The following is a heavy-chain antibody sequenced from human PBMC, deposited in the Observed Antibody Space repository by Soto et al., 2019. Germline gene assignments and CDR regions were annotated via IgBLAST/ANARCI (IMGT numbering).Heavy chain of an antibody. CDR3: AKDGRYYDSSGPVFDY. D-gene: IGHD3-22*01. J-gene: IGHJ4*02. CDR1: GFTFSSYA. CDR2: ISGSGGST. Sequence: GGSLRLSCVASGFTFSSYAMSWVRQAPGKGLEWVSAISGSGGSTYYADSVKGRFTISRDNSKNTLYLQMNSLRAEDTAVYYCAKDGRYYDSSGPVFDYWGQGTLVTVSS. V-gene: IGHV3-23*01.